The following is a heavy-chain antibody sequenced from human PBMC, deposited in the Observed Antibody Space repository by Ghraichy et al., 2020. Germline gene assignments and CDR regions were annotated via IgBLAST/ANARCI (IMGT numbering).Heavy chain of an antibody. Sequence: ASVKVSCKASGYTFSSYGISWVRQAPGQGLEWMGWISVYNGNTMYAQKLQWRVTMTTDTSTSTAYMELRSLRSDDTAVYYCARRVAAVATGGYYFDYWGQGTLVTVSS. D-gene: IGHD6-13*01. V-gene: IGHV1-18*04. CDR3: ARRVAAVATGGYYFDY. CDR1: GYTFSSYG. CDR2: ISVYNGNT. J-gene: IGHJ4*02.